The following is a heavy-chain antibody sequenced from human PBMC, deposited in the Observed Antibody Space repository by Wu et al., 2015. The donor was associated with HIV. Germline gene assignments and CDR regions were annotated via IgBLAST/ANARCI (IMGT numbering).Heavy chain of an antibody. V-gene: IGHV1-46*02. D-gene: IGHD6-19*01. J-gene: IGHJ6*02. Sequence: QVHLVQSGAEVKKPGASVKVSCRASEYTFNSYYVHWVRQAPGKGLEWMGIINPSGGSTNYAQKFQGRMFMTRDTSSRTVYMEVSNLRSDDAAVYYCARDGRAVAPPENYYYDGMDVWGQGTTVTVSS. CDR2: INPSGGST. CDR3: ARDGRAVAPPENYYYDGMDV. CDR1: EYTFNSYY.